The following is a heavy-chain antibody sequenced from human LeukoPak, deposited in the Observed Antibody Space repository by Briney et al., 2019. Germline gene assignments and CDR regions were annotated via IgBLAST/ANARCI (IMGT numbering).Heavy chain of an antibody. V-gene: IGHV1-69*06. CDR3: ARVGATGATADN. CDR1: GGTFSSYA. D-gene: IGHD2-21*02. Sequence: SVKVSCKASGGTFSSYAISWVRQAPGQGLEWMGGIIPIFGTANYAQKFQGRVTITADKSTSTAYMELSSLRSEDTAVYFCARVGATGATADNWGQGTLVTVSS. CDR2: IIPIFGTA. J-gene: IGHJ4*02.